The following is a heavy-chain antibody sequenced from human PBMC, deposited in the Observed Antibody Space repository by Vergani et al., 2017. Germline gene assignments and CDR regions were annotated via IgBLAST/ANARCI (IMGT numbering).Heavy chain of an antibody. CDR2: IYTSGST. V-gene: IGHV4-61*02. CDR1: GGSISSGSYY. J-gene: IGHJ3*02. Sequence: QVQLQESGPGLVKPSQTLSLTCTVSGGSISSGSYYWSWIRQPAGKGLEWIGRIYTSGSTNYNPSLKSRVTISVDTSKNQFSLKLSSVTAADTAVYYCASAVYDSRGYYYSDAFDIWGQGTMVTVSS. D-gene: IGHD3-22*01. CDR3: ASAVYDSRGYYYSDAFDI.